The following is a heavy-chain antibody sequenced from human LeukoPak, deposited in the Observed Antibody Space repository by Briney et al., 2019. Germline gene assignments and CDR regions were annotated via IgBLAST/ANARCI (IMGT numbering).Heavy chain of an antibody. CDR1: GFKVKAYR. Sequence: LKISWMESGFKVKAYRSGWAPQIPEKGLEWMGISHPINSDTKYSPSFQGQVTISADKSSSTAYLQWNSLKASDTAMYYCARHQYYYDSSGNYGWFDSWGQGTLVTVSS. V-gene: IGHV5-51*01. D-gene: IGHD3-22*01. CDR2: SHPINSDT. CDR3: ARHQYYYDSSGNYGWFDS. J-gene: IGHJ5*01.